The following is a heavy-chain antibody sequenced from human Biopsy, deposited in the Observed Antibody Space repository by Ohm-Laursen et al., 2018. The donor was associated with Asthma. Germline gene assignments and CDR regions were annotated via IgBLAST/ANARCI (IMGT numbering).Heavy chain of an antibody. D-gene: IGHD2-2*01. CDR3: ARKAGSCISRTCYSLDF. Sequence: SVKVSCKSLGGTFNTYVIGWVRQAPGQGLEWMGGINSVFGTTTYPQKFQDRVTITAGDSTSTAYMELSSLRSEDTAVYYCARKAGSCISRTCYSLDFWGQGTLVTVSS. CDR1: GGTFNTYV. V-gene: IGHV1-69*13. J-gene: IGHJ4*02. CDR2: INSVFGTT.